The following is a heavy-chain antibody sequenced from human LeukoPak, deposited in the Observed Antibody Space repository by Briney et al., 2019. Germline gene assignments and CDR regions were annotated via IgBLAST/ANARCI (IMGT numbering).Heavy chain of an antibody. CDR1: GFTFSSYT. V-gene: IGHV3-21*01. Sequence: TGGSLRLSCAASGFTFSSYTMNWVRQAPGKALEWVSSITSSSIYTYYADSVKGRFTISRDNAKNSLYLEMNSLRAEDTAVYYCARSRYDSSGYYGIIGDWGQGTLVTVSS. D-gene: IGHD3-22*01. CDR2: ITSSSIYT. CDR3: ARSRYDSSGYYGIIGD. J-gene: IGHJ4*02.